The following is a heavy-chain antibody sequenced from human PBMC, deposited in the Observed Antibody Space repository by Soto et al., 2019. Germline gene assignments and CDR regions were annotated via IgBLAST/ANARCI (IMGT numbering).Heavy chain of an antibody. J-gene: IGHJ4*02. D-gene: IGHD6-13*01. V-gene: IGHV4-38-2*01. CDR1: GYSISSGYY. Sequence: SETLSLTCGVSGYSISSGYYWGWIRQPPGKGLKWIGSIYHSGTTYYNPSLKSRVTISIDTSKNQFSLRLNSVTAADTAVYFCARSLFSSSWFMGNWGQGIQVTVSS. CDR3: ARSLFSSSWFMGN. CDR2: IYHSGTT.